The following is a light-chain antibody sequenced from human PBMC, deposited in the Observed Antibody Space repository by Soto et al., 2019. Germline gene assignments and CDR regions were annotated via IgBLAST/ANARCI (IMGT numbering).Light chain of an antibody. V-gene: IGLV2-14*01. CDR2: EVS. Sequence: QSALTQPASVPGSPGQSITISCTGTSSDVGGYNYVSWYQQHPDKAPKLILYEVSNRPSGVSNRFSGSTSGNAASLTISVLQADDEADYFCCSSAPESTYVFGTGTKV. CDR3: CSSAPESTYV. J-gene: IGLJ1*01. CDR1: SSDVGGYNY.